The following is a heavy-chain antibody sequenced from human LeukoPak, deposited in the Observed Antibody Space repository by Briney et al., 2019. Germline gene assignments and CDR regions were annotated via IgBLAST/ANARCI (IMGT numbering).Heavy chain of an antibody. CDR2: INPNSGGT. CDR3: ARVMVRGVPVRYNWFDP. J-gene: IGHJ5*02. CDR1: GYTFTGYY. V-gene: IGHV1-2*02. D-gene: IGHD3-10*01. Sequence: ASVKVSCKASGYTFTGYYMHWERQAPGQGLEWMGWINPNSGGTNYAQKFQGRVTMTRDTSISTAYMELSRLRSDDTAVYYCARVMVRGVPVRYNWFDPWGQGTLVTVSS.